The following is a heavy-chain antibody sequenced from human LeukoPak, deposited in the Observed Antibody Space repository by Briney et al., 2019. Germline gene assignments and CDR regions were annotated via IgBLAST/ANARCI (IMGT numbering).Heavy chain of an antibody. D-gene: IGHD7-27*01. CDR2: MSPNSGDT. CDR1: GGTFSSYA. Sequence: ASVKVSCKASGGTFSSYASSWVRQATGQRPEWMGWMSPNSGDTGYAQKFQDRVTMTRNTSISTAYMELSSLRSDDTAVYYCARGPPNWGYDYWGPGTLVTVSS. V-gene: IGHV1-8*01. CDR3: ARGPPNWGYDY. J-gene: IGHJ4*02.